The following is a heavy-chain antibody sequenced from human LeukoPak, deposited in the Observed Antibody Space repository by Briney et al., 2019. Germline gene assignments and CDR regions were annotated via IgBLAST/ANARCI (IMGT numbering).Heavy chain of an antibody. CDR1: GYTFTTYY. CDR3: ARAPKGGLPGAY. Sequence: WASVKVSCKASGYTFTTYYIHWLRQAPGQGLEWMGMINPSDGTTGYAQKLQGRLTMTRDTSTSTGSMELSSLRSEDTAVYYCARAPKGGLPGAYWGQRTLVTVSS. D-gene: IGHD2-21*01. J-gene: IGHJ4*02. CDR2: INPSDGTT. V-gene: IGHV1-46*04.